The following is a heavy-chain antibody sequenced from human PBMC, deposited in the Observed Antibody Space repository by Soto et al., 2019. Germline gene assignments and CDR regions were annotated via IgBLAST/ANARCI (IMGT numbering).Heavy chain of an antibody. V-gene: IGHV4-39*01. J-gene: IGHJ5*02. CDR2: IYYSGGT. CDR3: ARAILKLRVFDP. D-gene: IGHD4-17*01. CDR1: GGSISSSSYY. Sequence: SETLSLTCTVSGGSISSSSYYWGWIRQPPGKGLEWIGSIYYSGGTYYNPSLKSRVTISVDTSKNQFSLKLSSVTAADTAVYYCARAILKLRVFDPWGQGTLVTVSS.